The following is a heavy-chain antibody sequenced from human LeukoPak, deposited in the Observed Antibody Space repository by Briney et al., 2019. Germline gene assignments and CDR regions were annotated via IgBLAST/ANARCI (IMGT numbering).Heavy chain of an antibody. Sequence: GGSLRLSCAASGFTFSSYAMSWVRQAPGKGLEWVSGISGSGGSTYYADSVKGRFTIFRDNSKNTLYLQMDSLRAEDTAVYHCANGWSPDYWGRGTLVTVSS. D-gene: IGHD2-15*01. CDR3: ANGWSPDY. CDR1: GFTFSSYA. CDR2: ISGSGGST. V-gene: IGHV3-23*01. J-gene: IGHJ4*02.